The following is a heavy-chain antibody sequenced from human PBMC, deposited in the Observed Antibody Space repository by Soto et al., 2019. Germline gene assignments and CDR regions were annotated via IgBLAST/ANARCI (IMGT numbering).Heavy chain of an antibody. Sequence: GGSLRLSCAASGFTFSSYSMNWVRQAPGKGLELVSYISSSSSTIYYADSVKGRFTISRDNAKNSLYLQMNSLRAEDTAVYYCARPTNDFWSGYHDAFDIWGQGTMVTVSS. CDR1: GFTFSSYS. CDR3: ARPTNDFWSGYHDAFDI. V-gene: IGHV3-48*01. CDR2: ISSSSSTI. D-gene: IGHD3-3*01. J-gene: IGHJ3*02.